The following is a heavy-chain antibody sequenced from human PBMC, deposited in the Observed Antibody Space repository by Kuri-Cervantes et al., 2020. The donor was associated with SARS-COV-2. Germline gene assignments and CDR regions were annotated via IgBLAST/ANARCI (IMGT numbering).Heavy chain of an antibody. Sequence: SETLSLTCTVSGGSISSTYYWSWIRQPAGKGLEWIGRIYTSGSTNYNPSLKSRVTMSVDTSKNQFSLKLSSVTAADTAVYYCAKDIGVVPAASTLAWFDPWGQGTLVTVSS. V-gene: IGHV4-4*07. CDR2: IYTSGST. CDR3: AKDIGVVPAASTLAWFDP. J-gene: IGHJ5*02. CDR1: GGSISSTYY. D-gene: IGHD2-2*01.